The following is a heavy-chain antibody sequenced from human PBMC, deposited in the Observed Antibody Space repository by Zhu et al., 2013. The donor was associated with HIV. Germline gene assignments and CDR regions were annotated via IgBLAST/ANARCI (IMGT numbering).Heavy chain of an antibody. Sequence: QVQLQQWGAGLLKPSETLSLTCAVYGGSFSGYYWSWIRQPPGKGLEWIGEINHSGSTNYNPSLKSRVTISVDTSKNQFSLKLSSVTAADTAVYYCARPVTSPYGDYAYDYWGQGTLVTVSS. CDR2: INHSGST. V-gene: IGHV4-34*01. D-gene: IGHD4-17*01. CDR3: ARPVTSPYGDYAYDY. J-gene: IGHJ4*02. CDR1: GGSFSGYY.